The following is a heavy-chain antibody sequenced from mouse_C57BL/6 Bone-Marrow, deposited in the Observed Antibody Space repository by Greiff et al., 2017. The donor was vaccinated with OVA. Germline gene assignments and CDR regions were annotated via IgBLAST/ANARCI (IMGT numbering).Heavy chain of an antibody. CDR1: GYTFTDYD. CDR3: TRKTARWFAY. D-gene: IGHD3-2*01. Sequence: QVQLQQSGAELVKPGASVTLSCKASGYTFTDYDMHWVQQTPVHGLEWIGAIGPETGGTSYNQKFKGKAILTANKSSSTAYMELRSLTSEDSAVYCCTRKTARWFAYWGQGTLVTVSA. J-gene: IGHJ3*01. V-gene: IGHV1-15*01. CDR2: IGPETGGT.